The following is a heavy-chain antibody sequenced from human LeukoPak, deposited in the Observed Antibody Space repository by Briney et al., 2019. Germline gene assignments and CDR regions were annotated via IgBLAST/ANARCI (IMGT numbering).Heavy chain of an antibody. CDR1: GFTFSNAW. Sequence: GGSLRLSCAASGFTFSNAWMSWVRQAPGKGLEWVGRIKSETDGSTTDYAAPVKGRFTISRDDSKNTLYLQMNSLKTEDTAVYYCTTLHVYGDYGPGYFQHWGQGTLVTVSS. CDR3: TTLHVYGDYGPGYFQH. J-gene: IGHJ1*01. D-gene: IGHD4-17*01. V-gene: IGHV3-15*01. CDR2: IKSETDGSTT.